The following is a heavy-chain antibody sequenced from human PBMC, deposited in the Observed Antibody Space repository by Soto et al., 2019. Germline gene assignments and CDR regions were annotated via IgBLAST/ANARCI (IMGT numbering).Heavy chain of an antibody. Sequence: TSETLSLTCAVSGGSFTSNNWWTWVRQPSGQGLEWIGEIYRTGSTNYNPSLKSRVTISLDKSENQFSLKVTSLTAADTAVYYCASRDPGTSVDYWGQGTLVTVSS. D-gene: IGHD1-7*01. V-gene: IGHV4-4*02. CDR3: ASRDPGTSVDY. CDR2: IYRTGST. J-gene: IGHJ4*02. CDR1: GGSFTSNNW.